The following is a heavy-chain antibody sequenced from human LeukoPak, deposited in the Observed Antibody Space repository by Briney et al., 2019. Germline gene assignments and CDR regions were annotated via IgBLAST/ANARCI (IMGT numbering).Heavy chain of an antibody. Sequence: SETLSLTCTVSGGSISSYYWSWIRQPPGKGLEWIGDIYYSGSTNYNPSLKSRVTISVDTSKNQFSLKLSSVTAADTAVYYCARDSGWYPGYFDYWGQGTLVTVSS. J-gene: IGHJ4*02. D-gene: IGHD6-19*01. CDR2: IYYSGST. CDR1: GGSISSYY. CDR3: ARDSGWYPGYFDY. V-gene: IGHV4-59*01.